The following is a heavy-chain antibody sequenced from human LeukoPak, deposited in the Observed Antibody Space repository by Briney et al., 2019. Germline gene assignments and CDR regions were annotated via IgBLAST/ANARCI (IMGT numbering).Heavy chain of an antibody. CDR1: GFTFDDYA. J-gene: IGHJ4*02. CDR3: AKAYGMGWLQSPPFDY. V-gene: IGHV3-9*01. CDR2: ISSNSGSI. Sequence: GGSLRLSCAASGFTFDDYAMHWVRQAPGKGLEWVSGISSNSGSIGYADSVKGRFTISRDNAKSSLYLQMNSLRAEDTALYYCAKAYGMGWLQSPPFDYWGQGTLVTVSS. D-gene: IGHD5-24*01.